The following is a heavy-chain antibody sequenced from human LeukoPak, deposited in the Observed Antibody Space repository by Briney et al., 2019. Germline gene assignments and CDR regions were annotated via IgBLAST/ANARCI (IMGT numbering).Heavy chain of an antibody. CDR1: GGSFSGYY. CDR2: INHSGST. Sequence: PSETLSLTCAVYGGSFSGYYWSWIRQPPGKGLEWIGEINHSGSTNYNPSLKSRVTISVHTSKNQFSLKLSSVTAADTAVYYCAKDSVFCTNDCYPGSFMGLDSWGQGTLVTVSS. J-gene: IGHJ4*02. CDR3: AKDSVFCTNDCYPGSFMGLDS. D-gene: IGHD2-21*02. V-gene: IGHV4-34*01.